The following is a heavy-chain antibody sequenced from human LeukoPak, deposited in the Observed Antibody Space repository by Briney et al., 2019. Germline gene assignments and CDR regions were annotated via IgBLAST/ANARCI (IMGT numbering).Heavy chain of an antibody. D-gene: IGHD3-22*01. V-gene: IGHV3-53*04. CDR3: AKTSSLLTYYYDSSGYCDY. J-gene: IGHJ4*02. CDR2: IYSGGTT. Sequence: GGSLRLSCAASGFTVSSHYMNWVRQAPGKGLEWVSIIYSGGTTYYADSVKGRFTISRHNSKNTLYLQMNSLRAEDTAVYYCAKTSSLLTYYYDSSGYCDYWGQGTLVTVSS. CDR1: GFTVSSHY.